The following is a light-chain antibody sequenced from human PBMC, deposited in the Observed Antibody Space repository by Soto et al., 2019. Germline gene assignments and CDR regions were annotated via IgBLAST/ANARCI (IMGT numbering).Light chain of an antibody. CDR3: RSYTSSSPRF. V-gene: IGLV2-14*01. Sequence: QSVLTQTAPVSGCSRRFQTLSCSGTRNVVGGYNYVSWYQQHTGKAPKLMIYDVSNRPSGVSNRFSGSKPGNTACLSISGLQAEDEADYYCRSYTSSSPRFFGYGTKVTVL. J-gene: IGLJ1*01. CDR2: DVS. CDR1: RNVVGGYNY.